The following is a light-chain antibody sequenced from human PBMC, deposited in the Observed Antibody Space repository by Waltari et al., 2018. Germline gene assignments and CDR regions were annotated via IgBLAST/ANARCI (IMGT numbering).Light chain of an antibody. V-gene: IGKV1-5*03. CDR2: KAS. CDR3: QQYNTYSS. J-gene: IGKJ2*01. CDR1: QSISNW. Sequence: DIQMTQSPSSLSASVGDRVTIHCRASQSISNWLAWYQQKPGKAPILLIYKASILKSGVPSSFSGSGSGTQFTLTISNLQPVDFATYYCQQYNTYSSFGQGTKLEIK.